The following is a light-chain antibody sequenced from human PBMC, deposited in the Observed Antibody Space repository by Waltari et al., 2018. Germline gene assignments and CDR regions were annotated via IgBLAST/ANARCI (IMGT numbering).Light chain of an antibody. CDR2: RSS. CDR1: QSISDS. V-gene: IGKV1-5*03. CDR3: QQYHSYSRT. Sequence: DIQMTQSPPTLSESVGDTVAITCRASQSISDSMAWHQQKQGKAPKILMYRSSSLASGFPSRFIGSGSATEFTLTISSLQPDDFATYYCQQYHSYSRTFGQGTKVEI. J-gene: IGKJ1*01.